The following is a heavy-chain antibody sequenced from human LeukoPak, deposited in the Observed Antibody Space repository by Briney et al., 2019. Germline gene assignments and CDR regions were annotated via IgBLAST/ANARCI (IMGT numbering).Heavy chain of an antibody. V-gene: IGHV5-51*01. D-gene: IGHD6-19*01. Sequence: GESLKISCKGSGYKYHAYWIGWVRQMPGKGLEWMGIIYPVDSDTRYSPSFQGQVTISIDKSIGTAYLQWSSLKASDTAIYYCARQAVYTSAFDFWGQGTLVTVSS. CDR2: IYPVDSDT. CDR1: GYKYHAYW. CDR3: ARQAVYTSAFDF. J-gene: IGHJ4*02.